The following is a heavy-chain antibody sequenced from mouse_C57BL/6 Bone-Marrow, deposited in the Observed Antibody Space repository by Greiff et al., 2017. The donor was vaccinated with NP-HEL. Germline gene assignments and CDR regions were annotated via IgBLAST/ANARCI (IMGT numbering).Heavy chain of an antibody. CDR2: IYPGDGDT. V-gene: IGHV1-80*01. Sequence: VKLVESGAELVKPGASVKISCKASGYAFSSYWMNWVKQRPGKGLEWIGQIYPGDGDTNYNGKFKGKATLTADKSSSTAYMQLSSLTSEDSAVYFCARWGITTVVATDFDVWGTGTTVTVSS. CDR3: ARWGITTVVATDFDV. J-gene: IGHJ1*03. D-gene: IGHD1-1*01. CDR1: GYAFSSYW.